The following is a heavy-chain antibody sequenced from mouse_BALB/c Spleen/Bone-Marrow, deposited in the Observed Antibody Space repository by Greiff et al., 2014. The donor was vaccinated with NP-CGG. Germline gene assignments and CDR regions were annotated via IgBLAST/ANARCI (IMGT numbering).Heavy chain of an antibody. CDR1: GYTFTSYY. Sequence: VKLMESGPELVKPGASLRISCKASGYTFTSYYIHWVKQRPGQGLEWIGWIYPGNVNTKYNEKFKGKATLTADKSSSTAYMQLSSLTSEDSAVYFCARDTMDYWGQGTSVTVSS. CDR2: IYPGNVNT. CDR3: ARDTMDY. V-gene: IGHV1S56*01. J-gene: IGHJ4*01.